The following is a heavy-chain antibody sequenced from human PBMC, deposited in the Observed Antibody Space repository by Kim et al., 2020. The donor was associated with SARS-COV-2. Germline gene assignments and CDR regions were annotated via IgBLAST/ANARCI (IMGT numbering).Heavy chain of an antibody. V-gene: IGHV1-2*06. CDR3: ALDYGATYGYFDY. CDR2: IHPNTGGT. D-gene: IGHD4-17*01. CDR1: GYTFAGHY. J-gene: IGHJ4*02. Sequence: ASVKVSCKGSGYTFAGHYIQWVRRAPGQGLEWLGRIHPNTGGTNYAQNFQGRVTMTRDTSLNTAYMELSRLTSDDTAMYYCALDYGATYGYFDYWGQGTL.